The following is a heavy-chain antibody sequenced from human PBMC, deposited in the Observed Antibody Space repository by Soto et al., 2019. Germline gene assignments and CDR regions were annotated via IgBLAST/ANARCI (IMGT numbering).Heavy chain of an antibody. J-gene: IGHJ4*02. CDR2: ISYSRST. D-gene: IGHD4-17*01. Sequence: QLQLQESGPGLVKPSETLSLTCTVSGGSISNSSYYWGWIRQPPGKGLDWIGSISYSRSTYYNPSLKSRATVSVDTSKNQFSLELTSVTAADTAVYYCARPHGDPLGYWGQGTLVTVSS. CDR1: GGSISNSSYY. V-gene: IGHV4-39*01. CDR3: ARPHGDPLGY.